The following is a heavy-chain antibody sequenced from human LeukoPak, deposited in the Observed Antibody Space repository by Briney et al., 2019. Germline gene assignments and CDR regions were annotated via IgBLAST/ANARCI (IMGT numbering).Heavy chain of an antibody. CDR3: ARDSYDSSGLLRMGFDY. D-gene: IGHD3-22*01. V-gene: IGHV3-30*02. CDR1: GFTFSSYG. CDR2: IRYDGSNK. Sequence: PGGSLRLSCAASGFTFSSYGMHWVRQAPGKGLEWVAFIRYDGSNKYYADSVKGRFTISRDNSKNTLYLQMNSLRAEDTAVYYCARDSYDSSGLLRMGFDYWGQGTLVTVSS. J-gene: IGHJ4*02.